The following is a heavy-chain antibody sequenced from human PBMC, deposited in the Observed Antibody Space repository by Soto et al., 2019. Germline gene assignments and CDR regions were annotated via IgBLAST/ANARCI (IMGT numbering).Heavy chain of an antibody. CDR1: GGSISSYY. D-gene: IGHD5-12*01. V-gene: IGHV4-59*01. J-gene: IGHJ6*02. CDR3: ARLRLKPKYYGMDV. Sequence: SETLSLTCTVSGGSISSYYWIWIRQPPGKGLEWIGYIYYSGSTNYNPSLKSRVTISVDTSKNQFSLKLSSVTAADTAVYYCARLRLKPKYYGMDVWGQGTTVTVSS. CDR2: IYYSGST.